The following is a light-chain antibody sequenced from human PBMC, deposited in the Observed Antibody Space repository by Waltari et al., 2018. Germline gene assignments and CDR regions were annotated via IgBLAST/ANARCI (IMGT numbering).Light chain of an antibody. CDR2: GAS. CDR3: QQYNNWPRIT. Sequence: EIVMTQSPATLSVSPGERATLSCRASQSVSSNLAWYQQKPGQAPRRLIYGASTRATGIPARFSGSGSGTEFTLTICSLQSEDFAVYYCQQYNNWPRITFGQGTRLEIK. V-gene: IGKV3-15*01. CDR1: QSVSSN. J-gene: IGKJ5*01.